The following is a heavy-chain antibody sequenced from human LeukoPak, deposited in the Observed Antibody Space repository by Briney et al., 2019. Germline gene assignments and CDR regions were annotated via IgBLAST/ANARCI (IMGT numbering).Heavy chain of an antibody. CDR2: ISYDGSNK. CDR3: ARVSYSSSWYLSSLDY. Sequence: GRSLRLSCAASGFTFSSYAMHWVRQAPGKGLEWVAVISYDGSNKYYADSVKGRFTISRDNSKNTLYLQMNSLRAEDTAVYYCARVSYSSSWYLSSLDYWGQGTLVTVSS. V-gene: IGHV3-30-3*01. J-gene: IGHJ4*02. CDR1: GFTFSSYA. D-gene: IGHD6-13*01.